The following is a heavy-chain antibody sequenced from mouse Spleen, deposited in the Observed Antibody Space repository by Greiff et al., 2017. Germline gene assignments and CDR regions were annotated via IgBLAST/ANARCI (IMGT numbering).Heavy chain of an antibody. CDR1: GYTFTDYE. D-gene: IGHD1-1*01. V-gene: IGHV1-15*01. Sequence: QVQLKQSGAELVRPGASVTLSCKASGYTFTDYEMHWVKQTPVHGLEWIGAIDPETGGTAYNQKFKGKAILTADKSSSTAYMELRSLTSEDSAVYYCTRGTTVRGPMDYWGQGTSVTVSS. J-gene: IGHJ4*01. CDR2: IDPETGGT. CDR3: TRGTTVRGPMDY.